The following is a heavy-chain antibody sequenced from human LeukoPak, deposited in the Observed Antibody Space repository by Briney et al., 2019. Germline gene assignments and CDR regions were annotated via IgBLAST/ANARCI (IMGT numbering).Heavy chain of an antibody. CDR2: IYPADSDT. Sequence: GESLKISCKGSGYTFTNYWIGWVRQMPGKGREWMGIIYPADSDTRYSPSFQGQVTISADKSISTAYLQWSSLKASDTAMYYCARGSYGNYYYYYYMDVWGKGTTITVSS. J-gene: IGHJ6*03. D-gene: IGHD5-18*01. V-gene: IGHV5-51*01. CDR1: GYTFTNYW. CDR3: ARGSYGNYYYYYYMDV.